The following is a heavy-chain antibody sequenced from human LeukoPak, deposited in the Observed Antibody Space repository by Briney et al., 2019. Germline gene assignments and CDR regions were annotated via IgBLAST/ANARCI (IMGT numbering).Heavy chain of an antibody. CDR2: IYTSGST. CDR3: ARDQRGSRSWYYYYYMDV. J-gene: IGHJ6*03. CDR1: GGSISSYY. D-gene: IGHD6-13*01. Sequence: PSETLSLTCTVSGGSISSYYWSWIRQPAGKGLEWIGHIYTSGSTNYNPSLKSRVTMSVDTSKNQFSLKLSPVTAADTAVYYCARDQRGSRSWYYYYYMDVWGKGTTVTVSS. V-gene: IGHV4-4*07.